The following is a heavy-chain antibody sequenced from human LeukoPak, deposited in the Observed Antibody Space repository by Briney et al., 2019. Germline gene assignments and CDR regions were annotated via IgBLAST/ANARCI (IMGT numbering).Heavy chain of an antibody. CDR1: GSRFTSYW. CDR2: FYPGDSDT. Sequence: GESLKISCQGSGSRFTSYWIAWVRQMPGKGLEWMGIFYPGDSDTRYSPSFQGQVTISADKSISRASLQWSSLEASDTPMFYCARDVGARLPGYWGQGILVTVSS. D-gene: IGHD6-6*01. CDR3: ARDVGARLPGY. V-gene: IGHV5-51*01. J-gene: IGHJ4*02.